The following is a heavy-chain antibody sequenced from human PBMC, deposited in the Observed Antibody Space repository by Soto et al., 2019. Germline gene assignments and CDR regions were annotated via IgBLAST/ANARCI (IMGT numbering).Heavy chain of an antibody. Sequence: SETLSLTCTVSGGSISSYYWSWIRQPPGKGLEWIGYIYYSGSTNYNPSLKSRVTISVDTSKNQFSLKLSSVTAADTAVYYCARGETTYGDVDYWGQGTLVTVSS. CDR2: IYYSGST. J-gene: IGHJ4*02. V-gene: IGHV4-59*01. CDR3: ARGETTYGDVDY. CDR1: GGSISSYY. D-gene: IGHD4-17*01.